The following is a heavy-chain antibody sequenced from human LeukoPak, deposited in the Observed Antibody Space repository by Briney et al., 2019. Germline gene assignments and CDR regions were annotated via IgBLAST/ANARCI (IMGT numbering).Heavy chain of an antibody. Sequence: ASVTVSCKASGGTFSSYAISWVRQAPGQGLEWMGGIIPIFGTANYAQKFQGRVTITADESTSTAYMELSSLRSEDTAVYYCATNGYDSSGSAFDYWGQGTLVTVSS. D-gene: IGHD3-22*01. CDR1: GGTFSSYA. CDR2: IIPIFGTA. V-gene: IGHV1-69*13. J-gene: IGHJ4*02. CDR3: ATNGYDSSGSAFDY.